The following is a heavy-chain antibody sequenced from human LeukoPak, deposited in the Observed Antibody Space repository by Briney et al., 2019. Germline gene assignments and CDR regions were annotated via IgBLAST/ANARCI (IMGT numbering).Heavy chain of an antibody. CDR2: IYPGDSKT. Sequence: GESLKISCKASGYSFTSYWIAWLRQMPGKGLEWMGLIYPGDSKTRYSPSFQGQVAISADKSITTAYLQWSSLKASDTAMYYCARQTRDGSGSRGYSFDFWGQGTLVTVSS. CDR3: ARQTRDGSGSRGYSFDF. D-gene: IGHD3-10*01. CDR1: GYSFTSYW. J-gene: IGHJ4*02. V-gene: IGHV5-51*01.